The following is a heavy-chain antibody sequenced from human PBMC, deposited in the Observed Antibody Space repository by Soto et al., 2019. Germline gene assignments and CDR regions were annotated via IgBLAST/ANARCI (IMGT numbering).Heavy chain of an antibody. Sequence: SETLSLTCAVSGVSISSGNWWTWVRQSPQRGLEYIGEIFHDGTANYYPSFERRVAISVDTSKNQSSLKLTSVTAADTAIYLCARLVYDTRLNYMYFDFWGQGTLVTVSS. CDR3: ARLVYDTRLNYMYFDF. J-gene: IGHJ4*02. D-gene: IGHD3-10*01. V-gene: IGHV4-4*02. CDR2: IFHDGTA. CDR1: GVSISSGNW.